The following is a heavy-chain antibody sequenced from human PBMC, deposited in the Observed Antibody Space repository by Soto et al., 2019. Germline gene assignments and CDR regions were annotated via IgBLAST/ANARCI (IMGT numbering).Heavy chain of an antibody. V-gene: IGHV1-2*02. Sequence: QVQLVQSGAEVKKSGASVKVSCKASGYTFTGYYIHWVRQAPGQGPEWMGEIGHNRGDTSYAQKFQGRVTMTRDTSITTVYMELSNLSPDDTAVYYCGRGRSGELVVFYWGQGTLVTVYS. CDR2: IGHNRGDT. J-gene: IGHJ4*02. D-gene: IGHD1-7*01. CDR1: GYTFTGYY. CDR3: GRGRSGELVVFY.